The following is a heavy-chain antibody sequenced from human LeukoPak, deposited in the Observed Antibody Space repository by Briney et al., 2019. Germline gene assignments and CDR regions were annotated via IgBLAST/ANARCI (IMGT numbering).Heavy chain of an antibody. CDR2: IASDGSST. CDR1: GFTFSSYW. Sequence: PGGSLRLSCAASGFTFSSYWMNWVRQAPGKGLVWVSRIASDGSSTTYADSVKGRFSISRDNAKNTLYLQMNSLRVEDTAVYYCARVAGGYGVIRREFDYWGQGTLVTVSS. J-gene: IGHJ4*02. CDR3: ARVAGGYGVIRREFDY. V-gene: IGHV3-74*01. D-gene: IGHD4-17*01.